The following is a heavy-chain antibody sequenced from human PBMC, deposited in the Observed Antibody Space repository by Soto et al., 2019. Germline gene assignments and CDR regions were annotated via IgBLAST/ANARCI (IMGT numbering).Heavy chain of an antibody. CDR2: IYHSGST. D-gene: IGHD2-21*01. J-gene: IGHJ4*02. CDR1: GGSISSGGYS. CDR3: ARVYGHTGFFDY. V-gene: IGHV4-30-2*01. Sequence: LSLTCAVSGGSISSGGYSWSWIRQPPGKGLEWIGYIYHSGSTYYNPSLKSRVTISVDRSKNQFSLKLSSVTAADTAVYYCARVYGHTGFFDYWGQGTLVTVSS.